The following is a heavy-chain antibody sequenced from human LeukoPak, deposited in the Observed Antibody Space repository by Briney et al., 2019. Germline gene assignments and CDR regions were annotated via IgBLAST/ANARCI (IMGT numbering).Heavy chain of an antibody. J-gene: IGHJ4*02. CDR1: GYSICNGFY. Sequence: SETLSLTWTVSGYSICNGFYWGWIRQPPGKGLEWFGSIYHSGNTYYNPSLKSRVTISVDKSKNQFSLKLRSVTAADTAVYYCARDPRIAAASYFDFWGQGTLVTVSS. CDR3: ARDPRIAAASYFDF. D-gene: IGHD6-13*01. CDR2: IYHSGNT. V-gene: IGHV4-38-2*02.